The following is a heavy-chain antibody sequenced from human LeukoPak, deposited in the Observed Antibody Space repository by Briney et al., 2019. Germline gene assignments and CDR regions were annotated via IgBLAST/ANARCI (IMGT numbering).Heavy chain of an antibody. CDR1: GFTFSSYAM. CDR3: ARVLIAAAGPPHDAFDI. V-gene: IGHV4-4*02. J-gene: IGHJ3*02. D-gene: IGHD6-13*01. CDR2: IYHSGST. Sequence: GSLRLSCAASGFTFSSYAMSWVRQPPGKGLEWIGEIYHSGSTNYNPSLKSRVTISVDKSKNQFSLKLSSVTAADTAVYYCARVLIAAAGPPHDAFDIWGQGTMVTVSS.